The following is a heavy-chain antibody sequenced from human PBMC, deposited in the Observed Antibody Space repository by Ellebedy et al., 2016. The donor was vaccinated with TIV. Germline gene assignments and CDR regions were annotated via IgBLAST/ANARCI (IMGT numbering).Heavy chain of an antibody. V-gene: IGHV3-23*01. Sequence: GESLKISCAASGFAVSTNYISWVRQAPGKGLEWVSSITESGGNTYYADSVKGRFTISRDNSKDTLYLQMNSLRAEDTAIYYCARDPVGVGPAFDVWGQGTMVTVSS. CDR2: ITESGGNT. CDR3: ARDPVGVGPAFDV. D-gene: IGHD4-23*01. CDR1: GFAVSTNY. J-gene: IGHJ3*01.